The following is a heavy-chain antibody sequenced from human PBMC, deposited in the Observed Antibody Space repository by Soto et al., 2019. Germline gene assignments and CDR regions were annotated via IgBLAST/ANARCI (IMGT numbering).Heavy chain of an antibody. CDR3: ARDFAYFDS. CDR1: GYTFTGYY. V-gene: IGHV1-2*02. CDR2: INPNSGGT. Sequence: ASVKVSCKASGYTFTGYYTHWVRQAPGQGLEWMGWINPNSGGTNYAQKFQGRVSISMDTSKNQFSLNLDSVTAADTAVYFCARDFAYFDSWGQGTLVTVSS. J-gene: IGHJ4*02. D-gene: IGHD3-3*01.